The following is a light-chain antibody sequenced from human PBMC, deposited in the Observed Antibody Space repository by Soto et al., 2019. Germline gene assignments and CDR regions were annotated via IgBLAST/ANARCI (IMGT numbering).Light chain of an antibody. Sequence: EIVLTQSPGTLSFSPGERATLSCTASQSLSSNFLAWYQQKPGQAPRLLIYDTSSRATGIPDRFSGSGSGTDFTLTISRLEPEDFAVYHCQQYDSSPRTFGQGTKWISN. CDR3: QQYDSSPRT. CDR1: QSLSSNF. J-gene: IGKJ1*01. V-gene: IGKV3-20*01. CDR2: DTS.